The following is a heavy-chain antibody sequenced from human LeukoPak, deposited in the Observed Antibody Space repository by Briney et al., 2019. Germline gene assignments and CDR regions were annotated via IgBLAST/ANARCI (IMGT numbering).Heavy chain of an antibody. CDR1: GGTFSSYA. D-gene: IGHD2-21*02. CDR2: IIPILGIA. J-gene: IGHJ6*02. CDR3: AREHIVVVTASDPGYYYYGMDV. V-gene: IGHV1-69*04. Sequence: SVKVSCKASGGTFSSYAISWVRQAPGQGLEWMGRIIPILGIANYAQKFQGRVTITADKSTSTAYMELSSLRSEDTAVYYCAREHIVVVTASDPGYYYYGMDVWGQGTTVTVSS.